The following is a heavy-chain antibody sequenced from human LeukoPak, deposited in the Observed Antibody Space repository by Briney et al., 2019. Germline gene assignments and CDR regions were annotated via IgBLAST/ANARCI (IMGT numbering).Heavy chain of an antibody. CDR1: GYTFTSYD. J-gene: IGHJ4*02. Sequence: ASVKVSCKASGYTFTSYDINWVRQATGQGLEWMGWMNPNSGNTGYAQKFQGRVTLTRNTSITTAYMELRSLRSEDTAVHFCAWGSRSLYFDYWGQGTLVTVSS. CDR3: AWGSRSLYFDY. V-gene: IGHV1-8*01. CDR2: MNPNSGNT. D-gene: IGHD3-10*01.